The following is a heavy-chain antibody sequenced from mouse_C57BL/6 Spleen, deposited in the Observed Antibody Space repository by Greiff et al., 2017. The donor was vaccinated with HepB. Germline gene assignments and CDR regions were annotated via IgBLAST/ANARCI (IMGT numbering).Heavy chain of an antibody. CDR2: IDPSDSYT. D-gene: IGHD1-1*01. V-gene: IGHV1-50*01. J-gene: IGHJ4*01. CDR1: GYTFTSYW. Sequence: QVQLQQSGAELVKPGASVKLSCKASGYTFTSYWMQWVKQRPGQGLEWIGEIDPSDSYTNYNQKFKGKATLTVDTSSSTAYMQLSSLTSEDSAVYYCARYYYGSSYHYAMDYWGQGTSVTVSS. CDR3: ARYYYGSSYHYAMDY.